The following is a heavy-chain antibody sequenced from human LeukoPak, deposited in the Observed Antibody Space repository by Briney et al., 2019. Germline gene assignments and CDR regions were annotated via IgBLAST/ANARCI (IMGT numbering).Heavy chain of an antibody. CDR1: GYTFTGYY. D-gene: IGHD1-26*01. Sequence: GASVKVSCKASGYTFTGYYMHWVRQAPGQGLEWMGRINPNSGGTNYAQKFQGRVTMTRETSISTAYMELSRLRAEDTAVYYCAKGRGWEASYYYYYMDVWGKGTTVTISS. CDR2: INPNSGGT. J-gene: IGHJ6*03. V-gene: IGHV1-2*02. CDR3: AKGRGWEASYYYYYMDV.